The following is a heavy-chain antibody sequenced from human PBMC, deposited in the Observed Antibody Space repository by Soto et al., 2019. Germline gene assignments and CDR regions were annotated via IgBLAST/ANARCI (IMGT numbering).Heavy chain of an antibody. Sequence: PSETLSLTCTVSCGSISSGGYYWSWIRQHPGKGLEWIGYIYYSGSTYYNPSLKSRVTISVDTSKNQFSLKLSSVTAADTAVYYCARGVTLDSYGPGFVSWGQRTVVTVSS. V-gene: IGHV4-31*03. D-gene: IGHD5-18*01. CDR3: ARGVTLDSYGPGFVS. CDR1: CGSISSGGYY. CDR2: IYYSGST. J-gene: IGHJ5*02.